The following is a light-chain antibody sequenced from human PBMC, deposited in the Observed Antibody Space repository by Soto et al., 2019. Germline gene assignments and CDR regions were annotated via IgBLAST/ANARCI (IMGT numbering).Light chain of an antibody. V-gene: IGKV1-5*03. J-gene: IGKJ2*01. Sequence: DIQLTQFPPTLSASVGDRVIITCWTSQDINGWLAWYRQKPGKAPNLLIYEASTLHTGVPSRFSGGGSGTEFTLTISSLQPDDSATFYCQQYNSDPYTFGQGTRLEIK. CDR3: QQYNSDPYT. CDR2: EAS. CDR1: QDINGW.